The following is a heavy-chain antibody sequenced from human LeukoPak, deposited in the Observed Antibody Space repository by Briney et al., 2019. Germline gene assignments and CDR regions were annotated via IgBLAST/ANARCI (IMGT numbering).Heavy chain of an antibody. J-gene: IGHJ4*02. CDR1: GYTFTGYY. Sequence: ASVKVSCKASGYTFTGYYMHWVRQAPGQGLEWMGWINPNSGGTNYAQKFQGRVTMTRDTSISTAYMELSRLRSDDTAVYYCACQVENYYDSSGYRFDYWGQGTLVTVSS. CDR2: INPNSGGT. D-gene: IGHD3-22*01. CDR3: ACQVENYYDSSGYRFDY. V-gene: IGHV1-2*02.